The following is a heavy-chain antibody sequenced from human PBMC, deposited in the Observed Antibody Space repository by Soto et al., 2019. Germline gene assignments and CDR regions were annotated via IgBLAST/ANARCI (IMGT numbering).Heavy chain of an antibody. V-gene: IGHV3-23*01. Sequence: GSLRLSCAASGFTFSSYAMSWVRQAPGKGLEWVSAISGSGGSTYYADSVKGRFTISRDNSKNALYLQMNSLRAEDTAVYYCAKALITYYYDSSGYLRAFDIWGQGTMVTVSS. J-gene: IGHJ3*02. CDR3: AKALITYYYDSSGYLRAFDI. CDR2: ISGSGGST. D-gene: IGHD3-22*01. CDR1: GFTFSSYA.